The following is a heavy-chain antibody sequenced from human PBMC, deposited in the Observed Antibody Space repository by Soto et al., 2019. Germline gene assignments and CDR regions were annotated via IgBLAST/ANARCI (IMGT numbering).Heavy chain of an antibody. D-gene: IGHD2-15*01. V-gene: IGHV4-31*03. CDR3: ARVYCSGGSCYEFDY. J-gene: IGHJ4*02. CDR2: IYYSGST. Sequence: QVQLQESGPGLVKPSQTLSRTCTVSGGSISSGGYYWSWIRQHPGKGLEWIGYIYYSGSTYYNPSLKMRVTISVDTSKNQFSLKLSSVTAADTAVYYCARVYCSGGSCYEFDYWGQGTLVTVSS. CDR1: GGSISSGGYY.